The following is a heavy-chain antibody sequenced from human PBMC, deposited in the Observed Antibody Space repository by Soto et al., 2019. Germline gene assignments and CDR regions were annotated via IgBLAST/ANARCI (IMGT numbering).Heavy chain of an antibody. V-gene: IGHV4-61*01. J-gene: IGHJ4*02. CDR1: GGSVSGGSYY. CDR2: IYFSGRT. CDR3: ARHHDY. Sequence: PSETLSLTCTVSGGSVSGGSYYWNWIRQPPGKGLEWIGYIYFSGRTNYNPSLKSRVTISVDTSKNQFSLKLSSVTAADTAVYYCARHHDYWGQGTLVTVSS.